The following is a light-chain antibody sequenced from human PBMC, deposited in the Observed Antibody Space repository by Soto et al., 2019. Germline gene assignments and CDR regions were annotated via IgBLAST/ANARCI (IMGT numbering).Light chain of an antibody. CDR3: QQLSSYPIT. Sequence: DIHLTQSPSFLSASVGDRVTITCRPIQGIISYLAWYHQKPGKAPTLLFYGPSTLQGGVPSRFSGSGSGTEVTLTISSLQPEDFATYYCQQLSSYPITFGQGTRLEIK. CDR1: QGIISY. J-gene: IGKJ5*01. CDR2: GPS. V-gene: IGKV1-9*01.